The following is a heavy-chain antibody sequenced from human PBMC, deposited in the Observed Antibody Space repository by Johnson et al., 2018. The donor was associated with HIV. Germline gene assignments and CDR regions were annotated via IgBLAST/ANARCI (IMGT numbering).Heavy chain of an antibody. CDR2: INWNGGST. Sequence: VQVVESGGSVVRPGGSLRLSCAASGFTSDDYGMSWVRQVPGKGLEWVSGINWNGGSTAYAASVKGRFTISRDTSKNTLFLEMNSLKAEDTAVYYCAKLVGASDAFDIWGQGTMVTVSS. CDR1: GFTSDDYG. D-gene: IGHD1-26*01. V-gene: IGHV3-20*04. CDR3: AKLVGASDAFDI. J-gene: IGHJ3*02.